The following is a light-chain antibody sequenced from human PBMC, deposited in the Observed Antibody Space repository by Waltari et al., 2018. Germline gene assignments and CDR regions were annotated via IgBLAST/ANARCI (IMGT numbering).Light chain of an antibody. CDR2: GAS. CDR3: HQYNSWPPYT. Sequence: EIVMTQSPDTLSVSPGERATLSCRASQNIGNNLAWYQQKPGQAPRLLIYGASSTAIGIPDRFSVSGSGTEFTLTISSLQSEDFAVYFCHQYNSWPPYTFGQGTKLEIK. J-gene: IGKJ2*01. V-gene: IGKV3-15*01. CDR1: QNIGNN.